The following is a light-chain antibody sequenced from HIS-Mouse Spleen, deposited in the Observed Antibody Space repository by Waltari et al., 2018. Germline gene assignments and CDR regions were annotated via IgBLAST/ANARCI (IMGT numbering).Light chain of an antibody. CDR1: SSHLGSNT. Sequence: QSVLTQPPPASGTPRQRVTIPCSGTSSHLGSNTVNWYQQPPGTAPKLLIYSTNQRPSGVPDRFSGSKSGTSASLAISGLQSEDEADYYCAAWDDSLNGWVFGGGTKLTVL. CDR3: AAWDDSLNGWV. J-gene: IGLJ3*02. CDR2: STN. V-gene: IGLV1-44*01.